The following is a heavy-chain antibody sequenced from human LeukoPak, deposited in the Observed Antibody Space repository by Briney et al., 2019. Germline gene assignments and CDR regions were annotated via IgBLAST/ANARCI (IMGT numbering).Heavy chain of an antibody. CDR2: IYYSGST. CDR1: GGSITSYY. Sequence: PSETLSLTCAVSGGSITSYYWSWIRQPPGKGLEWIGYIYYSGSTNYNPSLKSRVTISMDTSKNQFSLKLSSVTAADTAVYYCARGHVWFDPWGQGTLVTVSS. J-gene: IGHJ5*02. CDR3: ARGHVWFDP. V-gene: IGHV4-59*12.